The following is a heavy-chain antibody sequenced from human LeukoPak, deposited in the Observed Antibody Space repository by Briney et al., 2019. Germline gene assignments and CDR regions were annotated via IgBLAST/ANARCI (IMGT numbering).Heavy chain of an antibody. CDR2: IYTSGST. J-gene: IGHJ5*02. Sequence: SETLSLTCTVSGGSISSGSYYWSWIRQPAGEGLEWIGRIYTSGSTNYNPSLKSRVTISVDTSKNQFSLKLSSVTAADTAVYYCARDREMSFDPWGQGTLVTVSS. CDR3: ARDREMSFDP. CDR1: GGSISSGSYY. D-gene: IGHD5-24*01. V-gene: IGHV4-61*02.